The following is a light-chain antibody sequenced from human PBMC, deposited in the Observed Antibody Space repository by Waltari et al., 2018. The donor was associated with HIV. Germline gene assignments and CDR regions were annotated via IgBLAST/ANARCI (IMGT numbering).Light chain of an antibody. CDR2: RNN. Sequence: QAGLTQPPSVSKDLRQTATLTCTGNSHNVGNQGATWLQHHQGHPPKLLSYRNNNRPSGISERFSASRSRNAASLTITGLQPEDEADYYCSAWDSSLGAWGCGGGTKLTVL. V-gene: IGLV10-54*04. CDR3: SAWDSSLGAWG. CDR1: SHNVGNQG. J-gene: IGLJ3*02.